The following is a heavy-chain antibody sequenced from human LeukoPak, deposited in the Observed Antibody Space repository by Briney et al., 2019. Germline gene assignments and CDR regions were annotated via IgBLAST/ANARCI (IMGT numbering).Heavy chain of an antibody. V-gene: IGHV3-21*01. CDR1: GFTFSSYS. CDR3: AGGGPLGYCSGGSCYSDY. CDR2: ISSSSSYI. J-gene: IGHJ4*02. D-gene: IGHD2-15*01. Sequence: GGSLRLSCAASGFTFSSYSMNWVRQAPGKGLEWVSSISSSSSYIYYADSVKGRFTITRDNAKNSLYLQMNSLRAEDTAVYYCAGGGPLGYCSGGSCYSDYWGQGTLVTVSS.